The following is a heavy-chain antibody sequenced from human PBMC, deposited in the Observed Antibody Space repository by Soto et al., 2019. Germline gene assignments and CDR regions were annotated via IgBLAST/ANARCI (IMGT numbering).Heavy chain of an antibody. D-gene: IGHD3-9*01. CDR2: IYFRGNT. V-gene: IGHV4-39*01. CDR3: ARLEGLATISYYFDF. J-gene: IGHJ4*02. Sequence: SETMSVTCSVSGDSIISDNYYWGWIRQPPGKGLEWIGSIYFRGNTYYNPSLQTRVTISLDKSKSQFSLKLNSVTAADSAVYFCARLEGLATISYYFDFWGQGALVTVSS. CDR1: GDSIISDNYY.